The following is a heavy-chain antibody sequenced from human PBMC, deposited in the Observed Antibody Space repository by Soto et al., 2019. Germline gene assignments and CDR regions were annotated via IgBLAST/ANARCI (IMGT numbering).Heavy chain of an antibody. CDR2: IYYSGST. V-gene: IGHV4-31*03. Sequence: NPSETLSLTCTVSGGSISSGGYYWSWIRQHPGKGLEWIGYIYYSGSTYYNPSPKSRVTISVATSKNQFSLKLSSVTAADTAVYYCARYCSSTSCYTGYGMDVWGQGTTAPVYS. D-gene: IGHD2-2*02. J-gene: IGHJ6*02. CDR3: ARYCSSTSCYTGYGMDV. CDR1: GGSISSGGYY.